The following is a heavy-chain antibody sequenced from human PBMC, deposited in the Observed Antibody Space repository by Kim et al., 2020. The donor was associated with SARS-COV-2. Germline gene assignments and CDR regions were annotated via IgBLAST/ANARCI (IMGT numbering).Heavy chain of an antibody. D-gene: IGHD3-10*01. CDR2: IYYSGST. V-gene: IGHV4-39*01. J-gene: IGHJ5*02. CDR1: GGSISSSSYY. Sequence: SETLSLTCTVSGGSISSSSYYWGWIRQPPGKGLEWIGSIYYSGSTYYNPSLKSRVTISVDTSKNQFSLKLSSVTAADTAVYYCARQAREFPVRVHWFDPWGQGTLVTVSS. CDR3: ARQAREFPVRVHWFDP.